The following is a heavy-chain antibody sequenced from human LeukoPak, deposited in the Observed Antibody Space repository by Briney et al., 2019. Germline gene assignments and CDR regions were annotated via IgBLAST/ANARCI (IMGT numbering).Heavy chain of an antibody. J-gene: IGHJ5*02. CDR3: ARHDFYSNYPHNWFDP. Sequence: SETLSLTCAVSGYSISSGYYWGWIRQPPGKGLEWIGSFYHSGNSYYNPSLKSRVSISVDTSKNQFSLNLSSVTAADTALYYCARHDFYSNYPHNWFDPWGQGNLVTVSS. CDR1: GYSISSGYY. D-gene: IGHD4-11*01. CDR2: FYHSGNS. V-gene: IGHV4-38-2*01.